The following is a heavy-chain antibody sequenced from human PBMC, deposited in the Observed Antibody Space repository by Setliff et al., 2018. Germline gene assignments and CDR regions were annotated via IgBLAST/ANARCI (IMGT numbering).Heavy chain of an antibody. CDR1: GFSLSASGLA. CDR3: AHTGIQPKPNNWFDP. Sequence: SGPTLVNPTQTLTLTCTFSGFSLSASGLAVGWIRQPPGKALEWLALISWDDDEHYNPSLRTRLTISKDTSRNQVVLTITNMDPVDTATYYCAHTGIQPKPNNWFDPWGQGTLVTVSS. CDR2: ISWDDDE. J-gene: IGHJ5*02. D-gene: IGHD1-1*01. V-gene: IGHV2-5*02.